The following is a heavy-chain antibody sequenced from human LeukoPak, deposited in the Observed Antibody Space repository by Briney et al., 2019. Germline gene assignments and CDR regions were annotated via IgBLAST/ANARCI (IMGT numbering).Heavy chain of an antibody. D-gene: IGHD5-24*01. V-gene: IGHV3-30-3*01. CDR3: ARDEAIGPIDY. J-gene: IGHJ4*02. Sequence: GGSLRLSCAASGFTFSSYAMHWVRQAPGKGLEWVAVISYDGSNKYYADSVKGRFTISRDNSKNTLYLQMNSLRAEDTAVYYCARDEAIGPIDYWGQGTLVTVSS. CDR2: ISYDGSNK. CDR1: GFTFSSYA.